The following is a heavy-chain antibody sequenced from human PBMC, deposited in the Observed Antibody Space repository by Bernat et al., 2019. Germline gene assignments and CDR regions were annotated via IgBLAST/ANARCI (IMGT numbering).Heavy chain of an antibody. J-gene: IGHJ3*02. CDR3: ARNQWLVRDAFDI. CDR2: IKQDGREK. D-gene: IGHD6-19*01. V-gene: IGHV3-7*01. CDR1: GFTFSSYW. Sequence: VQLVESGGGVVQPGRSLRLSCAASGFTFSSYWMSWVRQAPGKGLEWVANIKQDGREKYYVDSVKGRFTISRDNAKNSLYLQMNSLRAEDTAVYYCARNQWLVRDAFDIWGQGTMVTVSS.